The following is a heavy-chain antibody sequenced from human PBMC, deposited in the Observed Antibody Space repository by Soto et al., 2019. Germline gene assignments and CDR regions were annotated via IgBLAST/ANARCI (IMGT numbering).Heavy chain of an antibody. D-gene: IGHD1-7*01. CDR1: GFTFSNAW. V-gene: IGHV3-15*01. Sequence: GGSLRLSCAPSGFTFSNAWMSWVRQAPGKGLEWVGRVKSKTNGGTTDYAAPVKDRFTISRDDSKNTLYLQMNSLKTEDTAVYYCTTNSNYWSFYAMDVWGQGTTVTVSS. CDR3: TTNSNYWSFYAMDV. CDR2: VKSKTNGGTT. J-gene: IGHJ6*02.